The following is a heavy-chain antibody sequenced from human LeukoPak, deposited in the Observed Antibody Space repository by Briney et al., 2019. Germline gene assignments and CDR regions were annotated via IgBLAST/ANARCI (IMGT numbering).Heavy chain of an antibody. Sequence: PGGFLILSCAASGFTFSSYAMSWVRPAPGKGLEWVSAISGSGGSTYYADSVKGRFTISRDNSKNTLYLQMNSLRAEDTAVYYCAKVSFRNIVVVTAIHYWGQGTLVTVSS. CDR1: GFTFSSYA. V-gene: IGHV3-23*01. CDR2: ISGSGGST. CDR3: AKVSFRNIVVVTAIHY. D-gene: IGHD2-21*02. J-gene: IGHJ4*02.